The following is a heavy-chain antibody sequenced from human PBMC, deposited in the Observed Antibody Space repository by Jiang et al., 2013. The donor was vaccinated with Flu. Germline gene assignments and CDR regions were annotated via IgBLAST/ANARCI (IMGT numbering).Heavy chain of an antibody. J-gene: IGHJ5*02. Sequence: SGPGLVKPSETLSLTCAVSGYSISSGYYWGWIRQPPGKGLEWIGSIYHSGSTYYNPSLKSRVTISVDTSKNQFSLKLSSVTAADTAVYYCARASVIAAAGTSPWFDPWGQGTLVTVSS. CDR1: GYSISSGYY. CDR3: ARASVIAAAGTSPWFDP. CDR2: IYHSGST. V-gene: IGHV4-38-2*01. D-gene: IGHD6-13*01.